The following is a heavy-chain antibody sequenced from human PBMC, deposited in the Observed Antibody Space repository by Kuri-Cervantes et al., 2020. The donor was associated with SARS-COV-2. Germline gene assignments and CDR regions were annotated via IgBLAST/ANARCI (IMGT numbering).Heavy chain of an antibody. CDR2: ISSSSSYI. V-gene: IGHV3-21*01. CDR1: GFTFSSYA. J-gene: IGHJ4*02. Sequence: GESLKISCAASGFTFSSYAMSWVRQAPGKGLEWVSSISSSSSYIYYADSVKGRFTISRDNAKNSLYLQMNSLRAEDTAVYYCARDSTPLAQLDILTGYHDYWGQGTLVTVSS. D-gene: IGHD3-9*01. CDR3: ARDSTPLAQLDILTGYHDY.